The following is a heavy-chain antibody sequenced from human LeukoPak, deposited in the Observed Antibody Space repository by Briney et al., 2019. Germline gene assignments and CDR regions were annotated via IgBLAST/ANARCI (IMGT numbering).Heavy chain of an antibody. CDR2: MNPNSGNT. J-gene: IGHJ6*03. CDR3: ARRSPYYYYYYMDV. CDR1: GYTFTCYD. Sequence: ASVKVSCKASGYTFTCYDINWVRQATGQGLEWMGWMNPNSGNTGYAQKFQGRVTITRNASISTAYMELSSLRSEDTAVYYCARRSPYYYYYYMDVWGKGTTVTVSS. V-gene: IGHV1-8*03.